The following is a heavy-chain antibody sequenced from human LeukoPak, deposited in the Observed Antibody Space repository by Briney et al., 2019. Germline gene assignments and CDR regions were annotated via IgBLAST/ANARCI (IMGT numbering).Heavy chain of an antibody. J-gene: IGHJ4*02. CDR3: ARAKHCSGGSCYKDY. CDR1: GGSISSYY. CDR2: IYYSGST. V-gene: IGHV4-59*01. Sequence: SETLSLTCTVSGGSISSYYWSWIRQPPGKGLEWIGYIYYSGSTNYNPSLKSRVTISVGTSKNQFSLKLSSVTAADTAVYYCARAKHCSGGSCYKDYWGQGTLVTVSS. D-gene: IGHD2-15*01.